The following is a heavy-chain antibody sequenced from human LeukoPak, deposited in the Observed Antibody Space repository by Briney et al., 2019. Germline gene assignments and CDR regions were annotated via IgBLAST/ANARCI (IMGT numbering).Heavy chain of an antibody. Sequence: GSLRLSCAASGFTFSSYAMHWVRQAPGKGLEWVAVISCDGSNKYYADSVKGRFTISRDNSKNTLYLQMNSLRAEDTAVYYCARDSTYSSGSYYTHWGQGTLVTVSS. CDR3: ARDSTYSSGSYYTH. J-gene: IGHJ4*02. V-gene: IGHV3-30-3*01. CDR1: GFTFSSYA. CDR2: ISCDGSNK. D-gene: IGHD3-10*01.